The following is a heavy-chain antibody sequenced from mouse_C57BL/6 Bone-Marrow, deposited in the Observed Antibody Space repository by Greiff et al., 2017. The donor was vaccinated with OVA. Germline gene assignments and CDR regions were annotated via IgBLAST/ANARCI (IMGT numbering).Heavy chain of an antibody. J-gene: IGHJ4*01. Sequence: QVQLKQPGAELVKPGASVKVSCKASGYTFTSYWMHWVKQRPGQGLEWIGRIHPSDSDTNYNQKFKGKATLTVDKSSSTAYMQLSSLTSEDSAVYYCASTTVVVSPYYAMDYWGQGTSVTVSS. D-gene: IGHD1-1*01. CDR1: GYTFTSYW. CDR2: IHPSDSDT. CDR3: ASTTVVVSPYYAMDY. V-gene: IGHV1-74*01.